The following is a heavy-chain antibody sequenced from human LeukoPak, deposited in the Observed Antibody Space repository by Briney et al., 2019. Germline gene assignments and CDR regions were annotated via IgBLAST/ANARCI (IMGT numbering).Heavy chain of an antibody. J-gene: IGHJ4*02. Sequence: SETLSLTCTVSGGSISSYYWSWIRQPPGKGLEWIGYIYYSGSTYYNPSLKSRVTTSVDTSKNQFSLKVSSVTAADTAVYYCARVDTALAHWGQGTLVTVSS. V-gene: IGHV4-59*12. CDR3: ARVDTALAH. CDR1: GGSISSYY. CDR2: IYYSGST. D-gene: IGHD5-18*01.